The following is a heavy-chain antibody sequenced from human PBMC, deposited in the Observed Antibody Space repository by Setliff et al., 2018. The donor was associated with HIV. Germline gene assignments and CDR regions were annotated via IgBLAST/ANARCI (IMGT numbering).Heavy chain of an antibody. CDR2: ISYNGIT. CDR1: GGSMRNYY. Sequence: PSETLSLTCSVSGGSMRNYYWSWIRQPPRKGLEWVGYISYNGITTYNPSLKSRVTISVDTSKNQFSLKLSSVTAAGTAVYYCARDRYTWNYGKNYMDVWGKGTTVTVSS. D-gene: IGHD1-7*01. V-gene: IGHV4-59*12. J-gene: IGHJ6*03. CDR3: ARDRYTWNYGKNYMDV.